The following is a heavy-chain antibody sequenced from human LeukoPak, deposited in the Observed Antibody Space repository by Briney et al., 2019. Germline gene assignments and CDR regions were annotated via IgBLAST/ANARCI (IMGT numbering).Heavy chain of an antibody. CDR2: LSGSGGDT. CDR3: AKDRSCTNNICHGDFDY. D-gene: IGHD2-8*01. CDR1: GFTFSNYA. V-gene: IGHV3-23*01. J-gene: IGHJ4*02. Sequence: PGGSLRLSCAASGFTFSNYAMSWVRQAPGKGLEWVSGLSGSGGDTYYADPVKGRFTISRDNSKNTLYLQMNSLRAEDTAVYYCAKDRSCTNNICHGDFDYWGQGTLVTVSS.